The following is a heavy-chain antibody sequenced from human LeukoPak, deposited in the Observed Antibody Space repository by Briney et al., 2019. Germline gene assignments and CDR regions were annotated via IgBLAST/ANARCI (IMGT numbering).Heavy chain of an antibody. J-gene: IGHJ4*02. CDR1: GFTFSSYE. V-gene: IGHV3-21*01. D-gene: IGHD3-3*01. CDR2: ISSSSSYI. Sequence: GGSLRLSCAASGFTFSSYEMNWVRQAPGKGLEWVSSISSSSSYIYYADSVKGRFTISRDNAKNSLYLQMNSLRAEDTAVYYCARDFLYDFSLRRDSGYWGQGTLVTVSS. CDR3: ARDFLYDFSLRRDSGY.